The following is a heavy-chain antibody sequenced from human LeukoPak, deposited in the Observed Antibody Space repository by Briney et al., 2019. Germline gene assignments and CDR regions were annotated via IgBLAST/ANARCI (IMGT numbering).Heavy chain of an antibody. Sequence: TGGSLRLSCAASGFTFSNYAMNWVRQAPGKGLEWVSGISDSGGSTYYTDSVKGRFTTSRDNSKNTLYVQMKSLRAEDTAVYYCARGGRYGDYVVYWGQGTLVTVSS. CDR2: ISDSGGST. CDR3: ARGGRYGDYVVY. CDR1: GFTFSNYA. V-gene: IGHV3-23*01. D-gene: IGHD1-26*01. J-gene: IGHJ4*02.